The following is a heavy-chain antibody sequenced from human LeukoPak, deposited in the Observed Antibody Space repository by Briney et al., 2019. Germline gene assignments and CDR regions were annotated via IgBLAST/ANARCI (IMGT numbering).Heavy chain of an antibody. J-gene: IGHJ6*02. V-gene: IGHV1-8*01. CDR2: MNPNSDNT. Sequence: ASVKVSCKTSGYSFTNYDINWVRQATGHGLEWMGWMNPNSDNTIYAQKFQGRVTMTSDTSITTAYMELSSLRSEDTAVYYCARGNGYVEGAAAGTTVMDLWGQGTTVTVSS. D-gene: IGHD6-13*01. CDR3: ARGNGYVEGAAAGTTVMDL. CDR1: GYSFTNYD.